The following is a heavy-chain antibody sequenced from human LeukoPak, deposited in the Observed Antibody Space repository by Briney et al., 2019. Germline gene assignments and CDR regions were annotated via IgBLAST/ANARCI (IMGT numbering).Heavy chain of an antibody. CDR1: GYTFTSYG. D-gene: IGHD1-26*01. CDR3: ARDNSVGDNAWWFDP. J-gene: IGHJ5*02. CDR2: ISAYNGNT. Sequence: ASVKVSCKASGYTFTSYGISWVRQAPGQGLEWMGWISAYNGNTNYAQTLQGRVTMTRDMSTSTDYMELSSLRTEDTAIYYCARDNSVGDNAWWFDPWGQGTLVTVSS. V-gene: IGHV1-18*01.